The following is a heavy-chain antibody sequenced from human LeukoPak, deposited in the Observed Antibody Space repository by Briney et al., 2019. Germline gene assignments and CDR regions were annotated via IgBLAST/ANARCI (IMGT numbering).Heavy chain of an antibody. D-gene: IGHD4-23*01. V-gene: IGHV3-21*01. CDR1: GFTFSDYS. Sequence: GGSLRLSCAASGFTFSDYSMNWVRQAPGKGLEWVSSITSRSSFIYYGDSVKGRFTMSRDNAKNSLYLQMNSLRVEDTAVYYCARETTVVTPAFDYWGQGTLVTVSS. J-gene: IGHJ4*02. CDR2: ITSRSSFI. CDR3: ARETTVVTPAFDY.